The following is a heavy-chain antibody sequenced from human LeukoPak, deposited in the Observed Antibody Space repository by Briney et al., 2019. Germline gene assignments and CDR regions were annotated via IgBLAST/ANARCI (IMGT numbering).Heavy chain of an antibody. Sequence: GRSLRLSCAASGFPFSTYGMHWVRQAPGKGLEWPAVLGDDGINTHYADSVKSRFTISRDNSQNTLYLQMISLRAEDTAVYYCGVVPAATMLRDSWGQGTLVTVSS. CDR1: GFPFSTYG. V-gene: IGHV3-33*01. CDR3: GVVPAATMLRDS. CDR2: LGDDGINT. D-gene: IGHD2-2*01. J-gene: IGHJ4*02.